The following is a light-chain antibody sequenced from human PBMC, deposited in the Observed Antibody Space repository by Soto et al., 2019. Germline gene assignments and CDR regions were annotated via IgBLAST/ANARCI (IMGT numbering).Light chain of an antibody. Sequence: DIQMTQSPSTLSASVGDRVTITCRASQSVDTCLAWYQQKPGKAPHLLAYKASSLETGARSRFSGTVSVTEVTLTISSLQPDEFATYYWQQFYRYPWTFGQGTKVEIK. CDR3: QQFYRYPWT. J-gene: IGKJ1*01. CDR2: KAS. CDR1: QSVDTC. V-gene: IGKV1-5*03.